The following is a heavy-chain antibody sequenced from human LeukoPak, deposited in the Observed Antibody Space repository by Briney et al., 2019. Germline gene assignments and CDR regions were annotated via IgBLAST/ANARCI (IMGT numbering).Heavy chain of an antibody. V-gene: IGHV4-39*07. CDR3: ASLVQYYYGSESYYPY. CDR2: IYYSGST. Sequence: SETLSLTCTVSGGSISSSSYYWGWIRQPPGKGLEWIGSIYYSGSTYYNPSLKSRVTISVDTSKNQFSLKLSSVTVADTAVYYCASLVQYYYGSESYYPYWGQGTLVTVSS. CDR1: GGSISSSSYY. D-gene: IGHD3-10*01. J-gene: IGHJ4*02.